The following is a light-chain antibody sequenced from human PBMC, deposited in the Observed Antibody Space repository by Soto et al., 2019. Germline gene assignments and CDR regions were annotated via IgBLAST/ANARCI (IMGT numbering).Light chain of an antibody. Sequence: EIVMTQSPASLSVSPGERATLSCRASQSVRGNLAWYQQKPGQAPRLLIYGASTRATGIPDRFSGSGSGTDFTLTISRLEPEDVAVYYCQQYEAVVTFGQGTKVDIK. CDR3: QQYEAVVT. V-gene: IGKV3D-15*01. CDR1: QSVRGN. CDR2: GAS. J-gene: IGKJ1*01.